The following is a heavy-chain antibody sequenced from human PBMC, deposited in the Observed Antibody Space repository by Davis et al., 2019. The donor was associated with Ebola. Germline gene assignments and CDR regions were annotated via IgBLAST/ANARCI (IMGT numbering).Heavy chain of an antibody. CDR3: AKADYYDSSGYPPDY. D-gene: IGHD3-22*01. Sequence: GESLKISCAASGFTFSSYSMNWVRQAPGKGLEWVSAISGSGGSTYYADSVKGRFTISRDNSKNTLYLQMNSLRAEDTAVYYCAKADYYDSSGYPPDYWGQGTLVTVSS. V-gene: IGHV3-23*01. CDR1: GFTFSSYS. J-gene: IGHJ4*02. CDR2: ISGSGGST.